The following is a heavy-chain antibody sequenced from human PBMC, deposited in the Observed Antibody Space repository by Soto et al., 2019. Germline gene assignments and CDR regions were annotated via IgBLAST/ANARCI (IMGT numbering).Heavy chain of an antibody. CDR1: GGSISGYY. CDR2: IYYSGST. J-gene: IGHJ5*01. CDR3: VRYYFVTSGYSNWFDS. Sequence: PSETLSLTCTISGGSISGYYWTWIRQSPGKGLEYIGYIYYSGSTNYNPSLNSRVTISADTSKNQFSLRLSSVTAADTAKYFCVRYYFVTSGYSNWFDSWGPGTLVTVSS. D-gene: IGHD3-22*01. V-gene: IGHV4-59*12.